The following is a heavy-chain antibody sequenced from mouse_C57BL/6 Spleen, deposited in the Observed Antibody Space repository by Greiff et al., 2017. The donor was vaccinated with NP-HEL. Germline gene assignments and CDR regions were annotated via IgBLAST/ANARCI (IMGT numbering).Heavy chain of an antibody. J-gene: IGHJ4*01. V-gene: IGHV5-12*01. CDR3: ARRDYYGSSGAMDY. CDR1: GFTFSDYY. CDR2: ISNGGGST. D-gene: IGHD1-1*01. Sequence: EVHLVESGGGLVQPGGSLKLSCAASGFTFSDYYMYWVRQTPEKRLEWVAYISNGGGSTYYPDTVKGRFTISRDNAKNTLYLQMSRLKSEDTAMYYCARRDYYGSSGAMDYWGQGTSVTVSS.